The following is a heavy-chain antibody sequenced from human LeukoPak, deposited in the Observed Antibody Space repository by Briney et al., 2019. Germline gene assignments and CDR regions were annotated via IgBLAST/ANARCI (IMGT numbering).Heavy chain of an antibody. D-gene: IGHD6-19*01. CDR1: GGSISSYY. J-gene: IGHJ6*02. CDR2: IYTSGST. V-gene: IGHV4-4*07. CDR3: ARESSGWPTIYYYYGMDV. Sequence: TTSETLSLTCTVSGGSISSYYWGRIRQPAGKGLEWIGRIYTSGSTNYNPSLKSRVTMSVDTSKNQFSLKLSSVTAADTAVYYCARESSGWPTIYYYYGMDVWGQGTTVTASS.